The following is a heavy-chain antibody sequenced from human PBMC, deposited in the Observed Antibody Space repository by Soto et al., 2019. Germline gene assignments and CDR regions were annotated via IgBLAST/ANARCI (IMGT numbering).Heavy chain of an antibody. V-gene: IGHV3-30-3*01. D-gene: IGHD5-12*01. Sequence: GGSLRLSCAASGFTFSSYAMHWVRQAPGKGLEWVAVISYDGSNKYYADSVKGRFTISRDNSKNTLYLQMNSLRAEDTTVYYCAGDSGPGRLDIQFSIDYWGQGTPVTVSS. J-gene: IGHJ4*02. CDR1: GFTFSSYA. CDR3: AGDSGPGRLDIQFSIDY. CDR2: ISYDGSNK.